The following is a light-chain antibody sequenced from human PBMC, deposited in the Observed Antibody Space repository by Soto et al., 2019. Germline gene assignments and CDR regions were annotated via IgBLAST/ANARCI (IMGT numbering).Light chain of an antibody. CDR2: DAS. J-gene: IGKJ1*01. Sequence: EIVLTQSTATLSLSPGERATLSCRASQSVSSYLAWYQQKPGQAPRLLIYDASNRATGIPARFSGSGSGTDFTLTISSLEPEDFAVYYCQQRSNWPPWTFGQGTTVEIK. CDR1: QSVSSY. V-gene: IGKV3-11*01. CDR3: QQRSNWPPWT.